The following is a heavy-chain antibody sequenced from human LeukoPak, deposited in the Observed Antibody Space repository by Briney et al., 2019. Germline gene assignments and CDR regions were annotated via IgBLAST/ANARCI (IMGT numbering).Heavy chain of an antibody. J-gene: IGHJ4*02. D-gene: IGHD5-12*01. CDR2: ISWNSGSI. CDR3: ARDRRGSLGLFDY. V-gene: IGHV3-9*01. Sequence: GGSLRLSCAASGFTFDDYAMHWVRQAPGKGLEWVSGISWNSGSIGYADSVKGRFTISRDNAKNSLYLQMNSLRAEDTAVYYCARDRRGSLGLFDYWGQGTLVTVSS. CDR1: GFTFDDYA.